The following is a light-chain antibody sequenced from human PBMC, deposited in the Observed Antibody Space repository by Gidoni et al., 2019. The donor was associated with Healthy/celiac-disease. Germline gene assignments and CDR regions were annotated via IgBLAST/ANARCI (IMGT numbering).Light chain of an antibody. Sequence: IQMTQSPSTLSASVGDRVTITCRASQSISSWVAWYQQKSGKAPKLLIYKASSVESGVPSRFSGSGSGTEFTLTISSLQPDDYAADYCQQYNSYSWTFGQGTKVEIK. CDR3: QQYNSYSWT. CDR1: QSISSW. CDR2: KAS. J-gene: IGKJ1*01. V-gene: IGKV1-5*03.